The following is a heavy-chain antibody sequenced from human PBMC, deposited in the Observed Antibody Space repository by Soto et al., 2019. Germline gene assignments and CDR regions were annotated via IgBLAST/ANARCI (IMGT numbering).Heavy chain of an antibody. Sequence: GGLRLSCAASGFTFSSYWMSWVRQAPGKGLEWVANIKQDGSEKYYVDSVKGRFTISRDNAKNSLYLQMNSLRAEDTAVYYCARVIRGYSYGFTHWFDPWGQGTLVTVSS. J-gene: IGHJ5*02. CDR3: ARVIRGYSYGFTHWFDP. D-gene: IGHD5-18*01. CDR2: IKQDGSEK. CDR1: GFTFSSYW. V-gene: IGHV3-7*01.